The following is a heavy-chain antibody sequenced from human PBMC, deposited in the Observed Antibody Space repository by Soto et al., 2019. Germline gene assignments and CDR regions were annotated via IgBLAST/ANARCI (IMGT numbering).Heavy chain of an antibody. Sequence: GASVKVSCKASGYTFTSYGISWVRQAPGQGLEWMGWISAYNGSTNYAQKLQGRVTMTTDTSTSTAYMELRSLRSDDTAVYYCARQDIVVVPADYYYGMEVWGQGTPVTVSS. CDR3: ARQDIVVVPADYYYGMEV. V-gene: IGHV1-18*01. J-gene: IGHJ6*02. CDR1: GYTFTSYG. D-gene: IGHD2-2*01. CDR2: ISAYNGST.